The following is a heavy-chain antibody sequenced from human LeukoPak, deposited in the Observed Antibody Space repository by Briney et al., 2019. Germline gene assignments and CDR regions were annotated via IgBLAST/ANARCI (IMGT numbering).Heavy chain of an antibody. V-gene: IGHV4-59*08. CDR2: IYYSGST. CDR1: GGSISSYY. D-gene: IGHD5-24*01. J-gene: IGHJ4*02. CDR3: ARGARAGYNLEPFDY. Sequence: PSDTLSLTCTVSGGSISSYYWSWIRQPPGKGLEWIAYIYYSGSTKYNPSLKSRVTISVDTSKNQFSLKLRSVIAADTAVYYCARGARAGYNLEPFDYWGQGTLVTVSS.